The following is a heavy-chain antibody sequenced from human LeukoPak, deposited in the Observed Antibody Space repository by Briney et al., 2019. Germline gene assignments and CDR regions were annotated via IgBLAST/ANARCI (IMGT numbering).Heavy chain of an antibody. CDR2: ISYDGSNK. V-gene: IGHV3-30*04. CDR1: GFTFSSYA. Sequence: PGGSLRLSCAASGFTFSSYAMHWVRQAPGKGLEWVAVISYDGSNKYYADSVKGRFTISRDNSKNTLYLQMNSLRAEDTAVYYCAKRGSYYDSSGYLGTYYYYYCMDVWGKGTTVTISS. J-gene: IGHJ6*03. CDR3: AKRGSYYDSSGYLGTYYYYYCMDV. D-gene: IGHD3-22*01.